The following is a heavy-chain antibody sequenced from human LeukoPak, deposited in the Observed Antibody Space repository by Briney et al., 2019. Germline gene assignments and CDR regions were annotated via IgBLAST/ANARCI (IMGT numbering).Heavy chain of an antibody. CDR3: TKDRRGGSPNAFDV. J-gene: IGHJ3*01. CDR2: ISWNSATI. CDR1: GFTFNEYA. D-gene: IGHD3-10*01. V-gene: IGHV3-9*01. Sequence: PGRSLRLSCAASGFTFNEYAMHWVRQAPGKGLEWVSGISWNSATIVYADSVKGRFTISRDDATYSLYLQMNSLRAEDTALYYCTKDRRGGSPNAFDVWGQGTMVTVSS.